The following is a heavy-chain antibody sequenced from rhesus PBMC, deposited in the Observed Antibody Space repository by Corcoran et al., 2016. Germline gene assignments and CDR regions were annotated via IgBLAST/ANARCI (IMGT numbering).Heavy chain of an antibody. Sequence: QVQLQQWGEGLVKPSETLSLTCAVYGGSISSNYWSWIRQPPGKGLEWFGRIRSGGSTNYNPPLTCRVPISIDTSKTQCSLKLSSVTAADTAVYYCASTYSSGWYDAFDFWGQGLRVTVSS. CDR1: GGSISSNY. J-gene: IGHJ3*01. D-gene: IGHD6-31*01. CDR2: IRSGGST. V-gene: IGHV4-160*01. CDR3: ASTYSSGWYDAFDF.